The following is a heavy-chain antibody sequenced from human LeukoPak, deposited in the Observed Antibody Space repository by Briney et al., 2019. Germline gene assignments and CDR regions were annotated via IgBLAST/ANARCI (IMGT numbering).Heavy chain of an antibody. Sequence: SETLSLTCTVSNGSSSSYYWNWIRQTPGKGLEWIADIYYSGSTNYNPSLKSQVTISVDRPKNQVSLKLRSVTAADTAVYYCARRAYDWVPYFDYWGQGVLVTVSS. V-gene: IGHV4-59*01. J-gene: IGHJ4*02. D-gene: IGHD3-16*01. CDR2: IYYSGST. CDR3: ARRAYDWVPYFDY. CDR1: NGSSSSYY.